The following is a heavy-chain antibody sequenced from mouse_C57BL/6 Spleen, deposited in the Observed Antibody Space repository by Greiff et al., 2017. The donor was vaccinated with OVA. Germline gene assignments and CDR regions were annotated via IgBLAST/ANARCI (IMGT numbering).Heavy chain of an antibody. D-gene: IGHD1-1*01. V-gene: IGHV1-53*01. J-gene: IGHJ2*01. CDR1: GYTFTSYW. CDR2: INPSNGGT. CDR3: ARGVTTVVKGYYYFDY. Sequence: QVQLQQPGTELVKPGASVKLSCKASGYTFTSYWMHWVKQRPGQGLEWIGNINPSNGGTNYNEKFKSKATLTVDKSSSTAYMQLSSLTSEDSAVYYCARGVTTVVKGYYYFDYWGQGTTLTVAS.